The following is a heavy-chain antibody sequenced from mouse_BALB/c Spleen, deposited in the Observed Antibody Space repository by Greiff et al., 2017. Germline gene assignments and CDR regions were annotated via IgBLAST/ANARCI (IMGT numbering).Heavy chain of an antibody. Sequence: VQLQQSGAELVKPGASVKLSCTASGFNIKDTYMHWVKQRPEQGLEWIGRINPANGNTKYDPKFQGKATITADTSSNTAYLQLSSLTSEDTAVYYCARSRDYEELFAYWGQGTLVTVSA. CDR1: GFNIKDTY. D-gene: IGHD2-4*01. CDR2: INPANGNT. V-gene: IGHV14-3*02. CDR3: ARSRDYEELFAY. J-gene: IGHJ3*01.